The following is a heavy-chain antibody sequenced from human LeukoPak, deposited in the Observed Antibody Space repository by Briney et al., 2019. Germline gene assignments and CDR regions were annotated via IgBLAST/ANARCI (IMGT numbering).Heavy chain of an antibody. Sequence: ASVKVSCKASGYTFTSYGIIWVRQAPGQGLEWMGWISAYNGNTNYAQKLQGRVTMTTDTSTSTAYMELRSLRSDDTAVYYCAREGYCSSTSCRFLDYWGQGTLVTISS. CDR3: AREGYCSSTSCRFLDY. V-gene: IGHV1-18*01. CDR2: ISAYNGNT. D-gene: IGHD2-2*01. CDR1: GYTFTSYG. J-gene: IGHJ4*02.